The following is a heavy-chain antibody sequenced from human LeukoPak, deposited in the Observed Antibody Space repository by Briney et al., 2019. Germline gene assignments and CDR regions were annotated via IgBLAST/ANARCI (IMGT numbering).Heavy chain of an antibody. CDR1: GFTFSSYS. V-gene: IGHV3-21*01. Sequence: GGSLRLSSAASGFTFSSYSMNWVGQAPGQGLEWVSSISSSSSYIYYADSVKGRFTISRDNAKNSLYLQMNSLRAEDTAVYYCARVGRGYYYDSSGDSECWGQGTLVTVSS. CDR2: ISSSSSYI. J-gene: IGHJ4*02. D-gene: IGHD3-22*01. CDR3: ARVGRGYYYDSSGDSEC.